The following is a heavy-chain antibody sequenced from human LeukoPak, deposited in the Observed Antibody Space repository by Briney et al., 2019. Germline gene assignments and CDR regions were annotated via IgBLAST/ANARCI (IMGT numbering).Heavy chain of an antibody. D-gene: IGHD6-13*01. V-gene: IGHV1-8*01. Sequence: ASVKVSCKASGYTFTNYDINWVRQATGQGLEWMGWMNPNSGNTGYAQKFQGRVTMTTNTSIKTAYMELSSLRSEDTAVYYCARGRPTTSIAAAGVNWFDPWGQGTLVTVSS. CDR2: MNPNSGNT. CDR3: ARGRPTTSIAAAGVNWFDP. CDR1: GYTFTNYD. J-gene: IGHJ5*02.